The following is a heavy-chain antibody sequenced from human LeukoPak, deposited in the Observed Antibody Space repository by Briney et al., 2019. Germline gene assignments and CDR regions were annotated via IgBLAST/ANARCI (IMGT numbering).Heavy chain of an antibody. J-gene: IGHJ4*02. D-gene: IGHD4-17*01. CDR1: GFTFDDYA. Sequence: GRSLRLSCAASGFTFDDYAMHWVRQAPGKGLEWVSGISWNSGSIGYADSVKGRFTISRDNAKNSLYLQMNSLRAEDTALYYCAKDVWVDYGDYESDYWGQGTLVTVSS. CDR3: AKDVWVDYGDYESDY. V-gene: IGHV3-9*01. CDR2: ISWNSGSI.